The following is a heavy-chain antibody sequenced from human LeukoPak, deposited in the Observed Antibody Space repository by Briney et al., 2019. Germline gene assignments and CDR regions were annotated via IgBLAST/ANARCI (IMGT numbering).Heavy chain of an antibody. Sequence: GGSLRLSCAASGFTFSSYSMNWVRQAPGKGLEWAAVISSDGSIKVYADSVKGRFTLSRDNSINTVDLQMNSLRAEDTAVYYCVKEYHSRGFGAYFDYWGQGTLVTVSS. D-gene: IGHD3-3*01. CDR3: VKEYHSRGFGAYFDY. J-gene: IGHJ4*02. V-gene: IGHV3-30*18. CDR1: GFTFSSYS. CDR2: ISSDGSIK.